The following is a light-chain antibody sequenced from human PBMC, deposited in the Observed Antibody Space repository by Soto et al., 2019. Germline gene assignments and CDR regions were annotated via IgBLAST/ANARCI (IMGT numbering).Light chain of an antibody. V-gene: IGLV2-14*01. CDR2: EVS. CDR3: ISYTLNSSPYG. Sequence: QSALTQPASVSGSPGQSITISCTGTSSDIGGYNYVSWYQQHPGRAPKLIIYEVSYRPSGSSNRFSGYKSGNTASLTISGLQAEDEADYDCISYTLNSSPYGFGTGTMLTVL. CDR1: SSDIGGYNY. J-gene: IGLJ1*01.